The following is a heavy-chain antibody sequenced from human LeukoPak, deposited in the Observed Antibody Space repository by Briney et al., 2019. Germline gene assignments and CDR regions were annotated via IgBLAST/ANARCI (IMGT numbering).Heavy chain of an antibody. CDR2: IVVGSGNT. V-gene: IGHV1-58*01. CDR3: AAEAAYYYDSRDAFDV. Sequence: ASVKVSCKASGFXFTSSAVQWVRQARGQRLEWIGWIVVGSGNTNYAQKFQERVTITRDMSTSLVYMELSSLRSEDTAVYYCAAEAAYYYDSRDAFDVWGQGIMVTVSS. J-gene: IGHJ3*01. CDR1: GFXFTSSA. D-gene: IGHD3-22*01.